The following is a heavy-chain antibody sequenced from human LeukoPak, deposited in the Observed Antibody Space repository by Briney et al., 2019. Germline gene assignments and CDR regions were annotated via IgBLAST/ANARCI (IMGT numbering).Heavy chain of an antibody. V-gene: IGHV4-34*01. CDR2: IHHSGST. CDR1: RGSFSGYY. J-gene: IGHJ4*02. CDR3: AREGDSSVYYDY. D-gene: IGHD3-22*01. Sequence: PPETLSLTCAVYRGSFSGYYWSWIRQPPGKGLEWIGEIHHSGSTNYNPSLKSRVTISVDTSKNQFSLKLSSVTAADTAVYYCAREGDSSVYYDYWGQGTLVTVSS.